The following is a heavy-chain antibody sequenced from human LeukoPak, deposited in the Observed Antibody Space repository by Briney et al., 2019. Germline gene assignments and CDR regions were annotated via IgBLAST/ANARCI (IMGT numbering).Heavy chain of an antibody. V-gene: IGHV3-23*01. CDR2: ILGKGDST. J-gene: IGHJ4*02. CDR1: GFTFSNSV. Sequence: GGSLRLSCVASGFTFSNSVMSWVRQPPGKGVEWVSSILGKGDSTYYADSVKGGFTISRHNPTNPLYLQINSLRAEDTAIYYCPQGSKGTYDYWGQGTLVTVSS. CDR3: PQGSKGTYDY.